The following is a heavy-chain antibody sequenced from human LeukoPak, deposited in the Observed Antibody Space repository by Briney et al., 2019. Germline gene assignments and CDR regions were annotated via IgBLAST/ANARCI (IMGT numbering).Heavy chain of an antibody. J-gene: IGHJ5*02. CDR2: IYYSGSS. CDR1: GGSLSSYY. CDR3: ARERVVSVAGTRARWFDP. Sequence: SETLSLTCTVSGGSLSSYYWSWIRQPPGKGLEWNGYIYYSGSSHYNPSLKSRVTISLDTSKNLFSLRLNSMTAADTAVYYCARERVVSVAGTRARWFDPWGQGTLVTVSS. V-gene: IGHV4-59*01. D-gene: IGHD6-19*01.